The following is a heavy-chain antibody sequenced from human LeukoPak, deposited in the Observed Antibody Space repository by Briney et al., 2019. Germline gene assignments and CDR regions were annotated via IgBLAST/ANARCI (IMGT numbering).Heavy chain of an antibody. V-gene: IGHV1-69*04. CDR1: GGTFSSYT. D-gene: IGHD3-22*01. CDR2: IIPILGIA. J-gene: IGHJ4*02. Sequence: SVKVSCKASGGTFSSYTNSWVRQAPGQGREWMGRIIPILGIANYAQKFQGRVTITADKSKSTAYMELSSLRSEDTAVYYCARDPPDSSGYLTDYWGQGTLVTVSS. CDR3: ARDPPDSSGYLTDY.